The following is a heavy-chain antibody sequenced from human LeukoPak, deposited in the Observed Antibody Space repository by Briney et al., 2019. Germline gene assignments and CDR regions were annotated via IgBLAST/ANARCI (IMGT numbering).Heavy chain of an antibody. Sequence: SETLSLTCTVSGGSISSGDYYWSWIRQPPGKGLEWIGYIYYSGSTYYSPSLKSRVTISVDTSKNQFSLKLSSVTAADTAVYYCARGPDVIGSYGWSSAFDYWGQGTLVTVSS. V-gene: IGHV4-30-4*08. D-gene: IGHD1-26*01. CDR2: IYYSGST. CDR3: ARGPDVIGSYGWSSAFDY. CDR1: GGSISSGDYY. J-gene: IGHJ4*02.